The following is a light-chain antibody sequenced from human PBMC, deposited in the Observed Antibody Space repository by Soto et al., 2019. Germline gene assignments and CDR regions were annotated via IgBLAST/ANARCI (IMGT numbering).Light chain of an antibody. V-gene: IGKV3-20*01. CDR3: QQYGSSPLT. Sequence: EIVLTQSPGTLSLSPGERATLSCRASQSVSSSYLAWYQQKPGQAPRLLIYGASSRATGIPDGLSGSGSGTDFTLTISRLEPEDFAVYYCQQYGSSPLTFGGGTKVDIK. CDR1: QSVSSSY. J-gene: IGKJ4*01. CDR2: GAS.